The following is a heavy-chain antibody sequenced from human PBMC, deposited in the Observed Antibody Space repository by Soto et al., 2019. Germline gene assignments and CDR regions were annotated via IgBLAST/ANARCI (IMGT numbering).Heavy chain of an antibody. V-gene: IGHV1-18*01. CDR1: GYTFTSYG. J-gene: IGHJ6*02. CDR2: ISAYNGNT. Sequence: ASVKVSCKASGYTFTSYGISWVRQAPGQGLEWMGWISAYNGNTNYAQKLQGRVTMTTDTSTSTAYMDLRSLRSDDTAVYYWARDLPLRTDYDDYDGGPDYYYYGMDVWGQGTTVTVSS. D-gene: IGHD4-17*01. CDR3: ARDLPLRTDYDDYDGGPDYYYYGMDV.